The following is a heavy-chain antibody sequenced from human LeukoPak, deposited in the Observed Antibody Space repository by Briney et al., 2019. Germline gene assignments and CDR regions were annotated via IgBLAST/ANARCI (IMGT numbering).Heavy chain of an antibody. CDR3: TRALGKPSNY. CDR2: IRSKAYGGTT. CDR1: GFTFGDYA. J-gene: IGHJ4*02. Sequence: GGSLRLSGTASGFTFGDYAMSWFRQAPGKGLEGVGFIRSKAYGGTTEYAASVKGRFTISRDDSKSIACLQMNSLKTEDTAVYYCTRALGKPSNYWGQGTLVTVSS. D-gene: IGHD7-27*01. V-gene: IGHV3-49*03.